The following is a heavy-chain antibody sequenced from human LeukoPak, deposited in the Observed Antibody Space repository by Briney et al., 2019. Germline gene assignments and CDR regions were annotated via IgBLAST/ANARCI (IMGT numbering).Heavy chain of an antibody. CDR3: ARDGLYSIEDY. CDR1: GFTFGNSW. J-gene: IGHJ4*02. Sequence: GGSLRLSCAASGFTFGNSWVHWVRQAPGKGLEWVSSISSSSSYIYYADSVKGRFTISRDNAKNSLYLQMNSLRAEDTAVYYCARDGLYSIEDYWGQGTLVTVSS. D-gene: IGHD2-15*01. CDR2: ISSSSSYI. V-gene: IGHV3-21*01.